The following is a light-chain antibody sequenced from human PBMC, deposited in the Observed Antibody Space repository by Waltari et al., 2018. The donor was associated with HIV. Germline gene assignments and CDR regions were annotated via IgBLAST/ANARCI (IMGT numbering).Light chain of an antibody. CDR3: CAYAAGHVSYV. J-gene: IGLJ1*01. CDR1: TSDVGYYNY. Sequence: QSALTQPPSVSGSPGQSVTISCTGTTSDVGYYNYVSWYQQYPGKAPQLIIFDVNQRPSGVPERFSGSKSGNTASLTISVLQAADEADYFCCAYAAGHVSYVFGNGTAVAVL. CDR2: DVN. V-gene: IGLV2-11*01.